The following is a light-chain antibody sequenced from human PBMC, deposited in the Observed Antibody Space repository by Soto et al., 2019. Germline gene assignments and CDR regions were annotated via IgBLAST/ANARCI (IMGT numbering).Light chain of an antibody. CDR3: QQYNSWLWT. J-gene: IGKJ1*01. CDR1: QSVSNY. V-gene: IGKV3D-15*01. Sequence: EIVMTQSPATLSVSPGERATLSCRASQSVSNYLAWYQQKPGQAPRLLIYGASTRATGIPDRFSGSGSGTEFTLIISSLQSEDSAVYYCQQYNSWLWTFGQGTKVDIK. CDR2: GAS.